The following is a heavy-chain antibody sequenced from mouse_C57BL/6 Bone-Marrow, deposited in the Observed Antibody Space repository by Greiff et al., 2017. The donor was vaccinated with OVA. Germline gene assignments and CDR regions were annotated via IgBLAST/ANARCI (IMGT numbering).Heavy chain of an antibody. Sequence: VQLQQSGAELVRPGASVTLSCKASGYTFTDYEMHWVKQTPVHGLEWIGAIDPETGGTAYNQKFKGKAILTADKSSSTAYMALRSLTSEDSAVYYCTRSYSNYGDFDYWGQGTTLTVSS. D-gene: IGHD2-5*01. J-gene: IGHJ2*01. CDR3: TRSYSNYGDFDY. CDR1: GYTFTDYE. V-gene: IGHV1-15*01. CDR2: IDPETGGT.